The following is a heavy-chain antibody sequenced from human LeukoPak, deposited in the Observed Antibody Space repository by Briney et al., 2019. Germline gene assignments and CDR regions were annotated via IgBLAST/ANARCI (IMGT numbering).Heavy chain of an antibody. D-gene: IGHD2-21*02. J-gene: IGHJ4*02. CDR3: ARGDWYSVD. Sequence: DSVKGRFTISRDNAKNSLYLQMNSLRAEDTAVYYCARGDWYSVDWGQGTLVTVSS. V-gene: IGHV3-7*01.